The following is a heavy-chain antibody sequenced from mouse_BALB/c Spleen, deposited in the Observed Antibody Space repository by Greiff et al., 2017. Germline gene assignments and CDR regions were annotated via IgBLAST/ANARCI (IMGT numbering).Heavy chain of an antibody. CDR1: GFSLTSYG. V-gene: IGHV2-2*02. J-gene: IGHJ4*01. Sequence: VKLMESGPGLVQPSQSLSITCTVSGFSLTSYGVHWVRQSPGKGLEWLGVIWSGGSTDYNAAFISRLSISKENSKCQVFFKMNSLQANDTAIYYCARSYGNYVLYAMDYWGQGTSVTVSS. D-gene: IGHD2-1*01. CDR3: ARSYGNYVLYAMDY. CDR2: IWSGGST.